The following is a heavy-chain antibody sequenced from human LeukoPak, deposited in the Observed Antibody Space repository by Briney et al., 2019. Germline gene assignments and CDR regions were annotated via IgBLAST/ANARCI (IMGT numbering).Heavy chain of an antibody. CDR1: GFTFSNAW. Sequence: GGSLRLSCTVSGFTFSNAWMSWVRQAPGKGLEWVANIKQDGSEKYYVDSVRGRVTISRDNAENSLFLQMNRLRIEDTAVYYCTRDFGRSSYYFDFWGQGTLVTVSS. J-gene: IGHJ4*02. CDR2: IKQDGSEK. CDR3: TRDFGRSSYYFDF. V-gene: IGHV3-7*01. D-gene: IGHD3-3*01.